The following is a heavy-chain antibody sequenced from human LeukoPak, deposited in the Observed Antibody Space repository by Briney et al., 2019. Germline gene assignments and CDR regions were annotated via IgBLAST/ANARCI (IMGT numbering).Heavy chain of an antibody. V-gene: IGHV4-4*07. CDR1: GGSISSYY. Sequence: TSETLSLTCTVSGGSISSYYWSWIRQPAGKGLEWIGRIYTSGSTNYNPSLKSRVTMSVDTSKNQFSLKLSSVTAADTAVYYCARGQYHLLYWYLDPWGRGTLVTVSS. CDR2: IYTSGST. CDR3: ARGQYHLLYWYLDP. J-gene: IGHJ2*01. D-gene: IGHD2-2*01.